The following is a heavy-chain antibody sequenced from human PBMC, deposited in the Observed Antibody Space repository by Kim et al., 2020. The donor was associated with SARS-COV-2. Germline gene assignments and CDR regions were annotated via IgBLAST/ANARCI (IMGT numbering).Heavy chain of an antibody. CDR1: GYTFTSYY. V-gene: IGHV1-46*01. CDR2: INPSGGST. J-gene: IGHJ5*02. D-gene: IGHD3-10*01. CDR3: AREYGYGSGSFNWFDP. Sequence: ASVKVSCKASGYTFTSYYMHWVRQAPGQGLEWMGIINPSGGSTSYAQKFQGRVTMTRDTSTSTVYMELSSLRSEDTAVYYCAREYGYGSGSFNWFDPWGQGTLVTVSS.